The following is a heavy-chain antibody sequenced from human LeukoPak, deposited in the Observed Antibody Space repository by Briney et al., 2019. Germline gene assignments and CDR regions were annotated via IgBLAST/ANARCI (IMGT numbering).Heavy chain of an antibody. D-gene: IGHD5-12*01. Sequence: SLRLSCAASGFTFSGFAMHWVRQAPGKGLEWVSGISWDSGGIGYADSVKGRFTISRDNAKNSLYLQMNTLRPEDTALYCCAKYFRGNHYFDYWGQGTLVAVSS. J-gene: IGHJ4*02. CDR3: AKYFRGNHYFDY. CDR1: GFTFSGFA. V-gene: IGHV3-9*01. CDR2: ISWDSGGI.